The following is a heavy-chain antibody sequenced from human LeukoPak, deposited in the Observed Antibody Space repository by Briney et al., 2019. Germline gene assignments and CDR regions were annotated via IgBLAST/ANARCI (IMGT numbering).Heavy chain of an antibody. V-gene: IGHV1-2*02. CDR2: INPNSGGT. D-gene: IGHD6-13*01. Sequence: GASVKVSCKASGYTFTGYYMHWVRQAPGQGLEWMGWINPNSGGTNYAQKFQGRVTMTRDTSISTAYMELSRLRSDDTAVYYCARDLGRIAEEEAYYFDYWGQGTLVTVSS. J-gene: IGHJ4*02. CDR1: GYTFTGYY. CDR3: ARDLGRIAEEEAYYFDY.